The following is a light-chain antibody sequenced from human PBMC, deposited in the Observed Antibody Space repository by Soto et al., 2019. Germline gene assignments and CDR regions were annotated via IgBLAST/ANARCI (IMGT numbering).Light chain of an antibody. J-gene: IGKJ1*01. Sequence: QSPATLSLSPGERATLSXXXXQSVSSQLAWYHQKPGQAPSLLIYDASNRATGIPARFSGSGSGTDFTLSISGLEPEDFAVYYCQQRTAWPPWTFGQGTKVEIK. V-gene: IGKV3-11*01. CDR3: QQRTAWPPWT. CDR1: QSVSSQ. CDR2: DAS.